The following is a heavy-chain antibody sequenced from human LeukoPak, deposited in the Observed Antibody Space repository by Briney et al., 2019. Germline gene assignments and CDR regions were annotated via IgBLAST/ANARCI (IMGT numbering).Heavy chain of an antibody. Sequence: PSETLSLTCTVSGGSLSRYYWSWIRQPPGERLEWIGYIYYSGSTNYNPSLKSRVTISVDTSKNQFSLKLSSVTAADTAVYYCARLRYSSYTDYWGQGTLVTVSS. D-gene: IGHD6-13*01. J-gene: IGHJ4*02. CDR2: IYYSGST. V-gene: IGHV4-59*01. CDR3: ARLRYSSYTDY. CDR1: GGSLSRYY.